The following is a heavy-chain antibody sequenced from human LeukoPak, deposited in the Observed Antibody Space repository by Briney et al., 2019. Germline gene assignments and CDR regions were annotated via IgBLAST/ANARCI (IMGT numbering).Heavy chain of an antibody. Sequence: SETLSLTCTVSGGSISSSSYYWGWIRQPPGKGLEWIGSIYYSGSTYYNPSLKSRVTISVDTSKNQFSLKPSSVTAADTAVYYCARHYGSGSYYSNWFDPWGQGTLVTVSS. D-gene: IGHD3-10*01. J-gene: IGHJ5*02. CDR2: IYYSGST. V-gene: IGHV4-39*01. CDR1: GGSISSSSYY. CDR3: ARHYGSGSYYSNWFDP.